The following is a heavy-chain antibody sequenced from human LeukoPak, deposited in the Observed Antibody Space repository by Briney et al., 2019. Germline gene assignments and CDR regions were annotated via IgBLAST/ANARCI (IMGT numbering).Heavy chain of an antibody. J-gene: IGHJ4*02. CDR1: GFTFSSYA. CDR3: DKAIATTGKPVFDY. D-gene: IGHD6-13*01. V-gene: IGHV3-23*01. CDR2: ISGNAAGT. Sequence: GGSLRLSCAASGFTFSSYARSWVRQAPGKGLEWVSAISGNAAGTYYADSVKGRFTISRDNSKNTLYLQMSSLRAEDTAVYYCDKAIATTGKPVFDYWGQGTLVTVSS.